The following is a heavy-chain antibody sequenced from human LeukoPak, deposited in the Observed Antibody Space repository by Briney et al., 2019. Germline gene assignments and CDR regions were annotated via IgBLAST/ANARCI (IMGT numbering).Heavy chain of an antibody. Sequence: GGSLRLSCAASGSTFSSYAMSWVRQAPGKGLEWVAAISGSGSYTYYADSVKGRFTISRDNSKNTLYLQMHNLKAEDTAVYDCAKDHADSIAVAGDDAFDIWGQGTMVTVSS. D-gene: IGHD6-19*01. J-gene: IGHJ3*02. CDR1: GSTFSSYA. CDR3: AKDHADSIAVAGDDAFDI. CDR2: ISGSGSYT. V-gene: IGHV3-23*01.